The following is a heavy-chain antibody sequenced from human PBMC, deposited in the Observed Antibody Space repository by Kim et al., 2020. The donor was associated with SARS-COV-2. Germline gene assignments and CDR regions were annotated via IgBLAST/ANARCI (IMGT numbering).Heavy chain of an antibody. J-gene: IGHJ6*02. CDR1: GYSFTSYW. D-gene: IGHD3-22*01. V-gene: IGHV5-51*01. CDR2: IYPGDSDT. Sequence: GESLKISCKGSGYSFTSYWIGWVRQMPGKGLEWMGSIYPGDSDTRYSPSFQGQVTISADKSISTAYLQWSRLKASDTAMYYCARLMIVVVRSRWYYDYGMDVWGQGTTVTVSS. CDR3: ARLMIVVVRSRWYYDYGMDV.